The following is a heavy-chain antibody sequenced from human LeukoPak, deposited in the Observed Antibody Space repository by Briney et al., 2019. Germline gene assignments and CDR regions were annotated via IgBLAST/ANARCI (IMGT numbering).Heavy chain of an antibody. J-gene: IGHJ6*02. CDR3: ARRSHCTGDSCYPV. CDR1: GDSMTSSNHY. D-gene: IGHD2-15*01. CDR2: IYYGGSS. Sequence: PLETLSLTCTVSGDSMTSSNHYWVWIRQPPGKGLEWIDSIYYGGSSYYNPSLKSRVTISQDTSKNQFSLKVNTVTAADTAVYHCARRSHCTGDSCYPVWGQGTTVTVSS. V-gene: IGHV4-39*01.